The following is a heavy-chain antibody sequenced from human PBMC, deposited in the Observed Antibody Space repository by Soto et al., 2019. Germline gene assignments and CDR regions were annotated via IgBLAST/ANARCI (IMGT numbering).Heavy chain of an antibody. Sequence: TLSLTCAVYGGSFSGYYWSWIRQPPGEGLEWIGEINHSGSTNYNPSLKSRVTISVDTSKNQFSLKLSSVTAADTAVYYCARRFYGDYYLDYWGQGTLVTVSS. D-gene: IGHD4-17*01. CDR2: INHSGST. CDR1: GGSFSGYY. CDR3: ARRFYGDYYLDY. V-gene: IGHV4-34*01. J-gene: IGHJ4*02.